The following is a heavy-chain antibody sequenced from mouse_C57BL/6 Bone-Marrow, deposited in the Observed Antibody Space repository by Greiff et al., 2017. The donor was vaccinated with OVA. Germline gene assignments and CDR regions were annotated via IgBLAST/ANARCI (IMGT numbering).Heavy chain of an antibody. CDR3: ARGDYPAMDY. CDR1: GYTFTSYW. D-gene: IGHD5-5*01. J-gene: IGHJ4*01. V-gene: IGHV1-61*01. CDR2: IYPSDSAT. Sequence: VQLQQPGAELVRPGSSVKLSCKASGYTFTSYWMDWVKQRPGQGLEWIGNIYPSDSATHYNQKFKDKATLTVDKSSSTAYMQLSSLTSEDSAVYYCARGDYPAMDYWGQGTSVTVSS.